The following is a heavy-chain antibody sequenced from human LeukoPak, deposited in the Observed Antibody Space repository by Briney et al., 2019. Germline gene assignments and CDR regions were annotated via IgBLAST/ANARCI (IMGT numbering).Heavy chain of an antibody. CDR3: ARRLWELDDSYGSFDY. D-gene: IGHD1-26*01. Sequence: GESLKISCKGSGYSFTSYWIGWVRQMPGKGLEWMGIIYPGDSDTRYSPSFQGQVTISADKSISTAYLQWSSLKASDTAMYYCARRLWELDDSYGSFDYWGQGTLVTVSS. V-gene: IGHV5-51*01. CDR1: GYSFTSYW. J-gene: IGHJ4*02. CDR2: IYPGDSDT.